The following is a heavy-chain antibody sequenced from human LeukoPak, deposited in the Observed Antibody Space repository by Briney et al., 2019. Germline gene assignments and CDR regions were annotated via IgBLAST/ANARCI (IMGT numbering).Heavy chain of an antibody. CDR3: ARGTQWLDLDY. Sequence: VGSLRLSCAASGFTVSSNYMSWVRQAPGKGLEWVSVIYSGGSTYYADSVKGRFTISRDNSKSTLYLQMNSLRAEDTAVYYCARGTQWLDLDYWGQGTPVTVSS. J-gene: IGHJ4*02. D-gene: IGHD3-22*01. CDR2: IYSGGST. V-gene: IGHV3-66*01. CDR1: GFTVSSNY.